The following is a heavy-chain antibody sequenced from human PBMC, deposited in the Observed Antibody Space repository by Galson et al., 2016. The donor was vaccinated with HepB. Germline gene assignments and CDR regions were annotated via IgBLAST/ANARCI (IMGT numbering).Heavy chain of an antibody. CDR3: AKNYGDDVGDTFDR. CDR1: GFTFNFYL. V-gene: IGHV3-7*01. D-gene: IGHD4-17*01. J-gene: IGHJ3*02. Sequence: SLRLSCAASGFTFNFYLMSWVRQAPGKGLEWVANIKQDGSEKSYMDSVKGRFTISRDNAKNSLYLQINSLRAEDTAVDHCAKNYGDDVGDTFDRWGQGTMVTVSS. CDR2: IKQDGSEK.